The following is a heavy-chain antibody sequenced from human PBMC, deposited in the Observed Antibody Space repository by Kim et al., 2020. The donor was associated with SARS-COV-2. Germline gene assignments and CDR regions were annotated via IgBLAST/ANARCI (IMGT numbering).Heavy chain of an antibody. CDR3: ARDYCSGGGCYFFLQY. CDR1: GFTFSNYA. J-gene: IGHJ1*01. D-gene: IGHD2-15*01. CDR2: ISSDGRTE. Sequence: GGSLRLSCAVSGFTFSNYAMHWVRQAPGMGLEWVAVISSDGRTEYYADSVKGRFTISRDNSKKTLYLQMNSLRAEDTAVFYCARDYCSGGGCYFFLQYWGQGTLVPVSS. V-gene: IGHV3-30-3*01.